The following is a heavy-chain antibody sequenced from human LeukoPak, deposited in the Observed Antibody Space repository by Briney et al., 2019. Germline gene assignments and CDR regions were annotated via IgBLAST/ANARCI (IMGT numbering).Heavy chain of an antibody. CDR1: GGSISSSGYY. CDR3: ARHSRYYGSGSYFDY. Sequence: SETLSLTCTVSGGSISSSGYYWGWIRQPPGKGLEWIASIYYSGSTYYNPSLKSRVTISVDTSKNQFSLKLSSVTAADTAVYYCARHSRYYGSGSYFDYWGQGTLVTVSS. V-gene: IGHV4-39*01. D-gene: IGHD3-10*01. CDR2: IYYSGST. J-gene: IGHJ4*02.